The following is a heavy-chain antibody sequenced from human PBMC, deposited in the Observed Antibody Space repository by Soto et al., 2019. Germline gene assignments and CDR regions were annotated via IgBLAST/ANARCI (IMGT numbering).Heavy chain of an antibody. J-gene: IGHJ3*02. CDR2: INPNSGGT. CDR1: GYTFTGYY. Sequence: ASVKVSCKASGYTFTGYYMHWVRQAPGQGLEWMGWINPNSGGTNYAQKLQGRVTMTTDTSTSTAYMELRSLRSDDTAVYYCASGSSGLGAFDIWGQGTMVTVSS. V-gene: IGHV1-2*02. CDR3: ASGSSGLGAFDI. D-gene: IGHD6-19*01.